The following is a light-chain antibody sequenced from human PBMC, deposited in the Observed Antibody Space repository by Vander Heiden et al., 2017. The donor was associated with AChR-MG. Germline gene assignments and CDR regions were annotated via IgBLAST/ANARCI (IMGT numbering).Light chain of an antibody. J-gene: IGKJ1*01. V-gene: IGKV3D-20*01. CDR1: QSVSRNY. CDR3: QQYGTSPPWT. Sequence: EIVLTQSPVTLSLSPGERATLSCGASQSVSRNYLAWYQQRPGLAPRLLIYDASTRATGVPDRFSGSGSGTDFTLTISRLEPEDFAVYYCQQYGTSPPWTFGQRTRVEIK. CDR2: DAS.